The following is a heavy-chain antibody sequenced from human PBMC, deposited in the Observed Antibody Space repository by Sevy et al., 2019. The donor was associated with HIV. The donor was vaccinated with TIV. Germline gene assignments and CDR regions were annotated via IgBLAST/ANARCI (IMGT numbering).Heavy chain of an antibody. CDR1: GFTFSSYW. CDR2: VKKDGSEK. D-gene: IGHD6-19*01. V-gene: IGHV3-7*03. Sequence: LSLTCAASGFTFSSYWMSWVRRAPGKGLEWVANVKKDGSEKYYVDSVKGRFTISRDTAKNSLYLQMNSLRAEDMAVYYCERDMIAVAGTIDYWGQGTLVTVSS. CDR3: ERDMIAVAGTIDY. J-gene: IGHJ4*02.